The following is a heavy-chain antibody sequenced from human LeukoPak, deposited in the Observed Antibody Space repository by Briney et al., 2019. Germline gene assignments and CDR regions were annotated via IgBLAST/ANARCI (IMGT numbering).Heavy chain of an antibody. J-gene: IGHJ5*02. D-gene: IGHD3-10*01. CDR3: VAAYGGSGSYNWFDP. CDR2: NVVGSGNT. Sequence: VASVKVSCKASGFTFTTSAVQWVRQARGQHLEWIGWNVVGSGNTNYAQKFRGRVAITRDMSTSTAYMELSSLGSEDTAIYYCVAAYGGSGSYNWFDPWGQGTLVTVSS. CDR1: GFTFTTSA. V-gene: IGHV1-58*01.